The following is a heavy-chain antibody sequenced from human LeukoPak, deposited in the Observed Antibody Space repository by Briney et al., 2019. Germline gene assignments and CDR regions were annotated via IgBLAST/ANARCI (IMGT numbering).Heavy chain of an antibody. Sequence: GGSLRLSCAASGFTFSSYEMNWVRQAPGKGLEWVSYISSSGSTIYYADSVKGRFTISRDNAKNTLYLQMNSLRAEDTAVYYCAEGASPGAFDYWGQGTLVTVSS. D-gene: IGHD3-10*01. V-gene: IGHV3-48*03. CDR2: ISSSGSTI. CDR3: AEGASPGAFDY. CDR1: GFTFSSYE. J-gene: IGHJ4*02.